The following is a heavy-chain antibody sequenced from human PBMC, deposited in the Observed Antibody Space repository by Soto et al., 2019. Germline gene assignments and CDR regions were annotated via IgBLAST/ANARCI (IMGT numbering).Heavy chain of an antibody. V-gene: IGHV1-69*13. CDR3: ARTLGWFGELLAHYYYGMDV. Sequence: ASVKVSCKASGGTFSSYAISWVRQAPGQGLEWMGGIIPIFGTANYAQKFQGRVTITADESTSTAYMELSSLRSEDTAVYYCARTLGWFGELLAHYYYGMDVWGQGTTVTVSS. D-gene: IGHD3-10*01. CDR2: IIPIFGTA. CDR1: GGTFSSYA. J-gene: IGHJ6*02.